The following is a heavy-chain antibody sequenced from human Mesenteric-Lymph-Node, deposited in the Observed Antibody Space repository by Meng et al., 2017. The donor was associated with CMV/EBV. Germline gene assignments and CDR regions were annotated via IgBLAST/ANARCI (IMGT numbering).Heavy chain of an antibody. Sequence: LRLSCNVSGGSINNADYYWNWIRQSPGKGLEWIGYIYYSGSAYYTPSLKSRLNMSVDTSKNQFSLKLSSVTAADTAVYYCARGRSGYGYPPGTLDYWGQGTLVTVSS. CDR1: GGSINNADYY. D-gene: IGHD5-18*01. V-gene: IGHV4-30-4*08. CDR3: ARGRSGYGYPPGTLDY. CDR2: IYYSGSA. J-gene: IGHJ4*02.